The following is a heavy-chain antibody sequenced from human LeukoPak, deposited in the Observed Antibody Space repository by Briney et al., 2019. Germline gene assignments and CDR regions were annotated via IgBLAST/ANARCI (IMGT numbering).Heavy chain of an antibody. D-gene: IGHD3-3*01. CDR3: ARKVGGGYYFYAFDI. V-gene: IGHV4-59*01. CDR1: GGSISSYY. CDR2: IYYSGST. Sequence: SETLSLTCTVSGGSISSYYWSWIRQPPGKGLEWIGYIYYSGSTNCNPSLKSRVTISVDTSKNQFSLKLSSVTAADTAVYYCARKVGGGYYFYAFDIWGQGTMVTVSS. J-gene: IGHJ3*02.